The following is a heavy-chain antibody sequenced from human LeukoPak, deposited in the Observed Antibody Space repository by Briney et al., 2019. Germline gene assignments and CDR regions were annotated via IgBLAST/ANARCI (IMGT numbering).Heavy chain of an antibody. CDR3: ARDHGLRFLEWLSDY. V-gene: IGHV1-46*01. D-gene: IGHD3-3*01. CDR2: INLSGGST. Sequence: ASVKVSCMTSGYTFTSYYMHWVRQAPGQGLEWMGIINLSGGSTRFAQKFQGRVNMTRDMSTSTVYMELSSLRSEDTAVYYCARDHGLRFLEWLSDYWGHGTLVTVSS. J-gene: IGHJ4*01. CDR1: GYTFTSYY.